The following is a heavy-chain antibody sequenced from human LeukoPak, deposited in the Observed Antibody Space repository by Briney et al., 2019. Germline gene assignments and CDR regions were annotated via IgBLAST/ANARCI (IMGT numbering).Heavy chain of an antibody. Sequence: TGGSLRRYCAASGFTFSGSAMHWVRQASGKGLEWVGRIRSKANSYATAYAASVKGRFTISRDDSKNTGYLQMNSLKTEDTAVYYCTRHRSSGWYNWFDPWGQGTLVTVSS. V-gene: IGHV3-73*01. CDR3: TRHRSSGWYNWFDP. J-gene: IGHJ5*02. CDR1: GFTFSGSA. CDR2: IRSKANSYAT. D-gene: IGHD6-19*01.